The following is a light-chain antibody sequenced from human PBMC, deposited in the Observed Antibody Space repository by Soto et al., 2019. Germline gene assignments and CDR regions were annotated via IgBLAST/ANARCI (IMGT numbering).Light chain of an antibody. J-gene: IGKJ1*01. Sequence: DIQMTQCPSSLSASVGDIVTITCRASQSISSYLNWYQQKPGKAPKLLIYAASSLQSGVPSRFSGSGSGTDFTLTISSLQPEDFATYYCQQSYSTPPWTFGQGTKVDI. CDR3: QQSYSTPPWT. CDR2: AAS. CDR1: QSISSY. V-gene: IGKV1-39*01.